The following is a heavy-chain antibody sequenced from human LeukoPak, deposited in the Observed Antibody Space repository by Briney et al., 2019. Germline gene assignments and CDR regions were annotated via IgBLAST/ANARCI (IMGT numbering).Heavy chain of an antibody. Sequence: PSETLSLTCTASGYSISSGYYWGWIRQPPGKGLEWIGSIYHSGSTYYNPSLKSRVTISVDTSKNQFSLKLSSVTAADTAVYYCVRIQLWYYFDYWGQGTLVTVSS. J-gene: IGHJ4*02. D-gene: IGHD5-18*01. V-gene: IGHV4-38-2*02. CDR2: IYHSGST. CDR1: GYSISSGYY. CDR3: VRIQLWYYFDY.